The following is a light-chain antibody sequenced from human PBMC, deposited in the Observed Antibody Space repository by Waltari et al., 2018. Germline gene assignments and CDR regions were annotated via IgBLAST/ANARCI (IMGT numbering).Light chain of an antibody. J-gene: IGLJ3*02. CDR3: YSKDNAGDQGV. CDR2: ENN. V-gene: IGLV3-10*01. Sequence: SYELTQPPSVSVSPGQSARITCSGHALPMRYVFWYQQKSGQAPVLVIHENNKRPTRLNEIFSGSSSGTLGTLTIDGARVDEKAVYYCYSKDNAGDQGVFGGGTKLTVL. CDR1: ALPMRY.